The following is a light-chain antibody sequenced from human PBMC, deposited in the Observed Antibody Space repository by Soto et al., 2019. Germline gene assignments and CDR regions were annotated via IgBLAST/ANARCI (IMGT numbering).Light chain of an antibody. CDR1: SSDVGGYNY. Sequence: VLTQPPSASRSPWQSVTISCTGTSSDVGGYNYVSWYQQHPGKASKLMIYEVSKRPSGVPDRFSGSKSGNTASLTVSGLQAEDEADYYCSSYAGSNNLGVFGTGTKVTVL. CDR3: SSYAGSNNLGV. V-gene: IGLV2-8*01. CDR2: EVS. J-gene: IGLJ1*01.